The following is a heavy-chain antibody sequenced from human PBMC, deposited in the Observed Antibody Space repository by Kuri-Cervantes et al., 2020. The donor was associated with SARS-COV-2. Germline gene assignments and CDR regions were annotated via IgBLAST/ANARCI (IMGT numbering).Heavy chain of an antibody. CDR2: INPNSGGT. Sequence: ASVKVSCKASGYTFTGWYMYWVRQAPGQGLEWMGGINPNSGGTNYAQKFQGRVTATRDTSISTAYMELSRLRLDDTAAFYCVRFRYYDSMRNASDIWGQGTMVTVSS. D-gene: IGHD3-22*01. CDR1: GYTFTGWY. V-gene: IGHV1-2*02. CDR3: VRFRYYDSMRNASDI. J-gene: IGHJ3*02.